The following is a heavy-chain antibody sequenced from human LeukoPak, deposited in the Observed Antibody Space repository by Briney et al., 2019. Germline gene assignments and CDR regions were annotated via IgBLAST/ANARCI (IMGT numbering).Heavy chain of an antibody. CDR2: VHLSGTS. J-gene: IGHJ4*02. V-gene: IGHV4-4*02. CDR3: F. D-gene: IGHD5-12*01. Sequence: SETLSLTCAVSGGSILTTNWWSWVRQPPGKGLEWIGEVHLSGTSNYNPSLKSRVSMSIDKSKNQLSLKLTSVTAADTAMYCGFWGQGTLVTVSS. CDR1: GGSILTTNW.